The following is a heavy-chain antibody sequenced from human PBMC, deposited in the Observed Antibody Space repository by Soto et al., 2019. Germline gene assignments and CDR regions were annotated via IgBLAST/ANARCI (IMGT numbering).Heavy chain of an antibody. D-gene: IGHD5-18*01. V-gene: IGHV3-72*01. Sequence: EVQLVESGGALVQPGGSLRLSCAASGFTFSDHYMDWVRQAPGKGLEWVGRIRNKANSYTTDHAASVKGRFTISREDSRNSLYLQMNTLKTEDTAVYYCVAYSYCRRDYWGQGTLVTVSS. CDR1: GFTFSDHY. CDR2: IRNKANSYTT. CDR3: VAYSYCRRDY. J-gene: IGHJ4*02.